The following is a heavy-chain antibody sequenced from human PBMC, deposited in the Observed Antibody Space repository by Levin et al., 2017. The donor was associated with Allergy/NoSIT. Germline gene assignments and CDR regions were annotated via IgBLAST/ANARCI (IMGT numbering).Heavy chain of an antibody. CDR1: GFTFSTYG. CDR3: VGDPPNSGFAFDV. V-gene: IGHV3-33*01. J-gene: IGHJ3*01. D-gene: IGHD4-23*01. CDR2: IWADGSRQ. Sequence: QPGGSLRLSCAASGFTFSTYGMHWVRQAPGKGLEWVAFIWADGSRQDYVDSVNGRFTISRDNSKKTLFLQMNSLRAEDTAVYYCVGDPPNSGFAFDVWGQGTMVTVSS.